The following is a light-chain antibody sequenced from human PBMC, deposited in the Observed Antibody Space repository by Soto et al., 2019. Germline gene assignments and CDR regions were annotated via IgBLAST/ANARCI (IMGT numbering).Light chain of an antibody. J-gene: IGLJ1*01. V-gene: IGLV1-44*01. CDR2: SNN. CDR1: SSNIGSNT. CDR3: AAWDDSLRGGV. Sequence: QSVLTQPPSASGTPGQRVTISCSGKSSNIGSNTVNWYQQLPGTAPKLLIYSNNQRPSGVPDRFSGSKSGTSASLAISGFQSEDEADYYCAAWDDSLRGGVFGTGTKVTVL.